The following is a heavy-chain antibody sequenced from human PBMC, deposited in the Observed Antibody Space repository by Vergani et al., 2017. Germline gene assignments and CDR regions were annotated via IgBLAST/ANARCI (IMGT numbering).Heavy chain of an antibody. CDR3: ARHSDYYYDSSGYYVSWFDP. Sequence: QVQLVQSGAEVKKPGSSVKVSCKASGGTFSSYTISWVRQAPGQGLEWMGRINPNSGGTNYAQKFQGRVTMTRDTSISTAYMELSRLRSDDTAVFYCARHSDYYYDSSGYYVSWFDPWGQGTLVTVSS. V-gene: IGHV1-2*02. J-gene: IGHJ5*02. CDR1: GGTFSSYT. D-gene: IGHD3-22*01. CDR2: INPNSGGT.